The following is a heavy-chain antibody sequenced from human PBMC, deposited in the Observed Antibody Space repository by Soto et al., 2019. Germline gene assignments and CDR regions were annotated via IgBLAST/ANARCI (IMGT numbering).Heavy chain of an antibody. Sequence: GGSLRLSCAASGFTFSSYWMHWVRQAPGKGLVWVSRINSDGSSTSYADSVKGRFTISRDNAKNTLYLQMNSLRAEDTAVYYCASRPGSSSWYFWFDPWGQGTLVTVSS. CDR1: GFTFSSYW. J-gene: IGHJ5*02. CDR2: INSDGSST. CDR3: ASRPGSSSWYFWFDP. D-gene: IGHD6-13*01. V-gene: IGHV3-74*01.